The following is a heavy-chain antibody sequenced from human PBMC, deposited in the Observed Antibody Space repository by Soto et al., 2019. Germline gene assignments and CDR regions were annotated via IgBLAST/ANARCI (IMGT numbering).Heavy chain of an antibody. CDR2: ISAYNGNT. J-gene: IGHJ4*02. V-gene: IGHV1-18*03. CDR1: GSTFTSYA. Sequence: QVQLMQSGAELKKPGASVRVSCKASGSTFTSYAIRWVRQSPGHGLEWMGWISAYNGNTNYAQQLQGRVTMTTDTSTSTAYMELRSRIADDMAVYYCAIDAPPPREWGQGTLVTVS. CDR3: AIDAPPPRE.